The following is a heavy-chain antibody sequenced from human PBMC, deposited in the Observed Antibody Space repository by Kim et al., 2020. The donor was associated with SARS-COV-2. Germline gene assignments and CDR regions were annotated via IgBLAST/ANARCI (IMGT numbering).Heavy chain of an antibody. J-gene: IGHJ3*02. Sequence: SETLSLTCTVSGGSISSYYWSWIRQPPGKGLEWIGYIYYSGSTNYNPSLKSRVTISVDTSKNQFSRKLSSVPAADTAVYYCARDLGGVELLWFGATNAFDIWGQGTMVTVSS. D-gene: IGHD3-10*01. CDR2: IYYSGST. CDR1: GGSISSYY. CDR3: ARDLGGVELLWFGATNAFDI. V-gene: IGHV4-59*13.